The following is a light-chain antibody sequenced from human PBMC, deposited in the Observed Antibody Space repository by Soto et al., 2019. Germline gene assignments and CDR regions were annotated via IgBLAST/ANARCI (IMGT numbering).Light chain of an antibody. V-gene: IGKV3-15*01. J-gene: IGKJ1*01. CDR3: QHYNSWPRA. CDR2: GAS. Sequence: EMVMTQSPATLSVSPGERATLSCRASQSVSSNLAWYQQKPGQAPRLLIYGASTRATGVPARFSVSGSGTEFTLTISSLQSEDFAVYHCQHYNSWPRAFGQGTKVES. CDR1: QSVSSN.